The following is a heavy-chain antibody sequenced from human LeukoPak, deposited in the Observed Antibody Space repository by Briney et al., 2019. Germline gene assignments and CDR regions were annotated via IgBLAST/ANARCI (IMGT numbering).Heavy chain of an antibody. D-gene: IGHD6-19*01. CDR2: ISAYNGNT. Sequence: ASVKVSCKASGYTFTSYGISWVRQAPGQGLEWMGWISAYNGNTNYAQKLQGRVTMTTDTSTSTAYMELRGLRSDDTAVYYCARDTGAHKYSSGWPFDYWGQGTLVTVSS. V-gene: IGHV1-18*01. J-gene: IGHJ4*02. CDR1: GYTFTSYG. CDR3: ARDTGAHKYSSGWPFDY.